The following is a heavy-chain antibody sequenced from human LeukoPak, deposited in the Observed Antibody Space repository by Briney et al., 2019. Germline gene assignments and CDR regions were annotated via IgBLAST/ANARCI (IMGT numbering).Heavy chain of an antibody. J-gene: IGHJ4*02. CDR1: GYTFTSYG. V-gene: IGHV1-69*04. CDR3: ARVGYNWNYFIDY. CDR2: IIPILGIA. D-gene: IGHD1-7*01. Sequence: SVKVSCKASGYTFTSYGISWVRQAPGQGLEWMGRIIPILGIANYAQKFQGRVTITADKSTSTAYMELSSLRSEDTAVYYCARVGYNWNYFIDYWGQGTLVTVSS.